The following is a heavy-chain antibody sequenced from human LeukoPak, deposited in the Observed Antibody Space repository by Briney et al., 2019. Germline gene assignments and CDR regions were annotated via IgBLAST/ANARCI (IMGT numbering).Heavy chain of an antibody. V-gene: IGHV3-21*01. CDR1: GFTFNRYN. J-gene: IGHJ6*04. CDR3: AELGITMIGGV. D-gene: IGHD3-10*02. Sequence: GGPLRLSCAASGFTFNRYNMNWVRRAPGKGLEWVSSISTSSSYIYYADSVRGRFTISRDNAKNSLYLQMNSLRAEDTAVYYCAELGITMIGGVWGKGTTVTISS. CDR2: ISTSSSYI.